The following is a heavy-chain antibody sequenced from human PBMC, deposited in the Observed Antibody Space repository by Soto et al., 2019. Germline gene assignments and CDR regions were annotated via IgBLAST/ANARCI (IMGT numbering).Heavy chain of an antibody. Sequence: SGPTLLNPTQTLTPTCTFSGFPLSTSGMCVSWIRQPPGKALEWLARIDWDDDKYYSTSLKTRLTISKDTSKNQVVLTMTNMDPVDTATYYCARIRLDYYGSGSPTSSYYYYMDVWGKGTTVTVSS. CDR2: IDWDDDK. CDR3: ARIRLDYYGSGSPTSSYYYYMDV. CDR1: GFPLSTSGMC. V-gene: IGHV2-70*11. D-gene: IGHD3-10*01. J-gene: IGHJ6*03.